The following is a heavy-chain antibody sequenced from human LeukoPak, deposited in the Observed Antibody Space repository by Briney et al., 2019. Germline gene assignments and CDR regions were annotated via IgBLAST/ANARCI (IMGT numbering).Heavy chain of an antibody. CDR2: IYHSGST. J-gene: IGHJ4*02. D-gene: IGHD6-6*01. CDR1: GGSISSGGYY. V-gene: IGHV4-30-2*01. CDR3: ARGIAAYKPDY. Sequence: PSETLSLTCTVSGGSISSGGYYWSWIRQPPGKGLEWIGYIYHSGSTYYNPSLKSRVTISVDRSKNQFSLKLSSVTAADTAVYYCARGIAAYKPDYWGQGTLVTVSS.